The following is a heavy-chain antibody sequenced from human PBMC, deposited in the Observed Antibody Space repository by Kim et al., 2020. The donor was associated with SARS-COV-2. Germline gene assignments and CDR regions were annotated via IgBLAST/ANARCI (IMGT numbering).Heavy chain of an antibody. V-gene: IGHV4-39*07. D-gene: IGHD6-19*01. J-gene: IGHJ4*02. CDR3: ARTIPSSGGYRFDY. CDR1: GGSISSSSYY. CDR2: IYYSGST. Sequence: SETLSLTCTVSGGSISSSSYYWGWIRQPPGKGLEWIGSIYYSGSTYYNPSLKSRVTISVDTSKNQFSLKLSSVTAADTAVYYCARTIPSSGGYRFDYWGQGTLVTVSS.